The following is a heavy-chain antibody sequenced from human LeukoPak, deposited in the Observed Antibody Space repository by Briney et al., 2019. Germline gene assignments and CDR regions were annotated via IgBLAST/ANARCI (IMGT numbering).Heavy chain of an antibody. CDR1: GDSFTSYW. V-gene: IGHV5-51*01. Sequence: GESLKISCKDSGDSFTSYWIGWVRQVPGKGLEWMGIVYPGDSDTRYSPSFQGQVIISADKSINTAYLQWSSLKASDTGIYYCARRSGARSAAVAADYWGQGTLVAVSS. CDR2: VYPGDSDT. D-gene: IGHD6-19*01. CDR3: ARRSGARSAAVAADY. J-gene: IGHJ4*02.